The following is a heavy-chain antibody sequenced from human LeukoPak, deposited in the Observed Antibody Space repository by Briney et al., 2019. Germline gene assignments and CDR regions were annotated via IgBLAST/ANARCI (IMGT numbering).Heavy chain of an antibody. CDR1: GFTFSSYW. CDR2: INWNGGST. V-gene: IGHV3-20*04. CDR3: ARGGITIFGVVSYMDV. Sequence: PGGSLRLSCAASGFTFSSYWMSWVRQAPGKGLEWVSGINWNGGSTGYADSVKGRFTISRDNAKNSLYLQMNSLRAEDTALYYCARGGITIFGVVSYMDVWGKGTTVTVSS. D-gene: IGHD3-3*01. J-gene: IGHJ6*03.